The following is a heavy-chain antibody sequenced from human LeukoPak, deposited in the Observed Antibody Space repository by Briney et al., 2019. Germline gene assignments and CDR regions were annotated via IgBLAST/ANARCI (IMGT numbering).Heavy chain of an antibody. CDR1: GFTFTRHW. Sequence: GGSLRLSCAASGFTFTRHWMSWVRQAPGKGLEWVANIKQDGSEKYYVDSVKGRFTISRDNAKNSLYLQMNSLRAEDTAVYYCARDWAEYCSGGSCPPDYYYGMDVWGQGTTVTVSS. CDR3: ARDWAEYCSGGSCPPDYYYGMDV. V-gene: IGHV3-7*01. J-gene: IGHJ6*02. CDR2: IKQDGSEK. D-gene: IGHD2-15*01.